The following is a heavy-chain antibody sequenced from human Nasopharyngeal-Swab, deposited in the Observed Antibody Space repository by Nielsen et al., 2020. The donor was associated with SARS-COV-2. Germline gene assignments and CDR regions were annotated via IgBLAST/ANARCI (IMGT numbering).Heavy chain of an antibody. CDR1: GFTFSSYW. D-gene: IGHD3-22*01. V-gene: IGHV3-7*01. CDR2: IKQDGSEK. CDR3: ARSLYYYYDSSGYSL. J-gene: IGHJ4*02. Sequence: GESLKISCAASGFTFSSYWMSWVRQVPGKGLEWVANIKQDGSEKYYVDSVKGRFTISRDNAKNSLYLQMNSLRAEDTAVYYCARSLYYYYDSSGYSLWGQGTLVTVSS.